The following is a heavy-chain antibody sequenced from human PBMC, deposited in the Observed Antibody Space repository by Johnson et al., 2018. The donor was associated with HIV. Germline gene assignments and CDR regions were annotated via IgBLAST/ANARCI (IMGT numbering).Heavy chain of an antibody. V-gene: IGHV3-30-3*01. J-gene: IGHJ3*01. D-gene: IGHD3-22*01. Sequence: VQLVESGGGVAQPGRSLRLSCTASGFTFSTYDMHWVRQAPGKGLEWVAGIYWDGGTQDSSDSVTGRFTISRDTPKNFLYLQMNSLRGEDKAFYYCVRENYYYDRSGYLRRRRAFDVWGQGTMVTVSS. CDR2: IYWDGGTQ. CDR3: VRENYYYDRSGYLRRRRAFDV. CDR1: GFTFSTYD.